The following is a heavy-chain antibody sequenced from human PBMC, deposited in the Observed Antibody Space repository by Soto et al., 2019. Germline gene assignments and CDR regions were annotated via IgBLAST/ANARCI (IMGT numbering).Heavy chain of an antibody. CDR1: GGSFSGYY. J-gene: IGHJ4*02. CDR3: AAAPRIAAAPDY. Sequence: SETLSLTCAVYGGSFSGYYWSWIRQPPGKGPEWIGEINHSGSTNYNPSLKSRVTISVDTSKNQFSLKLSSVTAADTAVYYCAAAPRIAAAPDYWGQGTLVTVS. D-gene: IGHD6-13*01. CDR2: INHSGST. V-gene: IGHV4-34*01.